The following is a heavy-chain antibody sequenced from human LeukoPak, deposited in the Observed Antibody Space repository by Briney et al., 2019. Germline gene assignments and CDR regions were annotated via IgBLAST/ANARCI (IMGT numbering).Heavy chain of an antibody. CDR3: ARTQYYDILTGYFDY. CDR1: GFTFSSYA. V-gene: IGHV3-23*01. Sequence: GASLRLSCAASGFTFSSYAMSWVRQAPGKGLEWVSAISGSGGSTYYADSVKGRFTISRDNSKNTLYLQMNSLRAEDTAVYYCARTQYYDILTGYFDYWGQGTLVTVSS. CDR2: ISGSGGST. J-gene: IGHJ4*02. D-gene: IGHD3-9*01.